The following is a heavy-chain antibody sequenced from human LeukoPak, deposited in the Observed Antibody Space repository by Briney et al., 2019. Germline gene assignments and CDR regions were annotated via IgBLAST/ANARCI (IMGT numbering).Heavy chain of an antibody. CDR1: GFTFSSYA. CDR2: ISGSGYST. Sequence: GGTLRLSCAASGFTFSSYAMSWVRQAPGKGLEWVSPISGSGYSTYYADSVKSRFTISRDNSKNTLYLQMNSLRAEDTAIYYCAKGGKWEPSGWLDYWGQGTLVTVSS. CDR3: AKGGKWEPSGWLDY. D-gene: IGHD1-26*01. V-gene: IGHV3-23*01. J-gene: IGHJ4*02.